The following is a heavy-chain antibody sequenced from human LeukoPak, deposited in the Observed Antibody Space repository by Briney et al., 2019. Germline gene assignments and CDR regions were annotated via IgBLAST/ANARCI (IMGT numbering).Heavy chain of an antibody. Sequence: SETLSLTCVLYGGSSTNYFWSWIRQPPGKGLEWIGYIYYSGSTYYNPSLKSRVTISVDTSKNQFSLKLTSVTAADTAVYYCARADCSGGSCSTGPTDYWGQGTLVTVSS. CDR3: ARADCSGGSCSTGPTDY. D-gene: IGHD2-15*01. J-gene: IGHJ4*02. V-gene: IGHV4-59*12. CDR1: GGSSTNYF. CDR2: IYYSGST.